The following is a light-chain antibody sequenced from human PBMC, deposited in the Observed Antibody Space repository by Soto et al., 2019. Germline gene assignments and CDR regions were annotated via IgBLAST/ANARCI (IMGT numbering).Light chain of an antibody. Sequence: QSALTQPASVSGSPGQPITISCTGTSSDVGGYNYVSWYQQHPGKAPKVMIYDVSNRPSGVSNRFSGSKSGNTASLTISGLQAEDEADYYCNSYTNSSTYVFGTGTKVTDL. CDR1: SSDVGGYNY. J-gene: IGLJ1*01. V-gene: IGLV2-14*01. CDR2: DVS. CDR3: NSYTNSSTYV.